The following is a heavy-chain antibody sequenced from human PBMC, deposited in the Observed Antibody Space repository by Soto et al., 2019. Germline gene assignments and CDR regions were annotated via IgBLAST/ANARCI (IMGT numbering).Heavy chain of an antibody. CDR1: GFTLSDHY. CDR3: VRDTYFSDSSSYTRCFDS. J-gene: IGHJ4*01. Sequence: EVQLVESGGGLVQPGGSLRLSCSVSGFTLSDHYIDWVRQAPGKGLEWVGRSRNQANGYSTIYAASVKGRFTTSRDDSKNLVYLQMESLRTEDTAVYYCVRDTYFSDSSSYTRCFDSWGQEPWSPSPQ. D-gene: IGHD3-22*01. CDR2: SRNQANGYST. V-gene: IGHV3-72*01.